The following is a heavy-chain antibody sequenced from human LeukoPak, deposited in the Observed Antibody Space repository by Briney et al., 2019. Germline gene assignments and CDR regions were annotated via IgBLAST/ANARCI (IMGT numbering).Heavy chain of an antibody. J-gene: IGHJ4*02. Sequence: SETLSLTCTVSGGSISSYYWSWLRQPPGKGLEWIGYIYYSGSTNYNPSLKSRVTISVDTSKNQFSLKLSSVTAADTAVYYCARVYDIEGGYWGQGTLVTVSS. CDR2: IYYSGST. CDR3: ARVYDIEGGY. D-gene: IGHD3-9*01. V-gene: IGHV4-59*01. CDR1: GGSISSYY.